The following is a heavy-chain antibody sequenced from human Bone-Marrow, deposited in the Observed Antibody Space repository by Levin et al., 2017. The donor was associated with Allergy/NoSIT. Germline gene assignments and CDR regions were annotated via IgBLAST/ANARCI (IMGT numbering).Heavy chain of an antibody. J-gene: IGHJ4*02. V-gene: IGHV4-39*01. CDR2: IHYSGST. CDR3: ARSYYDILTGYYFDY. CDR1: GGSIGPNSYY. Sequence: SETLSLTCTVSGGSIGPNSYYWNWIRQSPGKGLEWIGSIHYSGSTYYNPSLKSRITIFEDTSKNQFSLRLNSVTATDTAVYYCARSYYDILTGYYFDYWGQGTLVTVSS. D-gene: IGHD3-9*01.